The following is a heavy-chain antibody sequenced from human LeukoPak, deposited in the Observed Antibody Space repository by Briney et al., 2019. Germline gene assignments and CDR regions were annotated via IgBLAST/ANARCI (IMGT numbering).Heavy chain of an antibody. CDR2: INPSAGNT. J-gene: IGHJ4*02. Sequence: ASVKASCKASGYTFINYYVHWVRQAPGQGPEYMGIINPSAGNTNNAQKFQGRITMTRDTSTTTVYMELSSLVSEDTAVYYCARERPSKCYFDYWGQGTLVTVSS. CDR3: ARERPSKCYFDY. CDR1: GYTFINYY. V-gene: IGHV1-46*01.